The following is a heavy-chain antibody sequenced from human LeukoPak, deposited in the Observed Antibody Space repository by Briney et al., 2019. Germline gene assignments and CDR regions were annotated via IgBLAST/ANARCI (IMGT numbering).Heavy chain of an antibody. CDR1: GGSISSYY. D-gene: IGHD2-2*01. CDR2: IYYSGST. Sequence: PSETLSLTCTVSGGSISSYYWSWIRQPPGKGLEWIGYIYYSGSTNYNPSLKSRVTISVDTSKNQFSLKLSSVTAADTAVYYCARLQGYCSSTSCLNWFDPWGQGTLVTVSS. J-gene: IGHJ5*02. CDR3: ARLQGYCSSTSCLNWFDP. V-gene: IGHV4-59*01.